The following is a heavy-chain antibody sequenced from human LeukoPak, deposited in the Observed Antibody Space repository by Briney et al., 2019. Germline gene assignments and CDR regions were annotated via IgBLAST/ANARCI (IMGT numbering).Heavy chain of an antibody. D-gene: IGHD3-10*01. V-gene: IGHV1-69*13. CDR2: IIPIFGTA. CDR3: ASDRGPRGDY. Sequence: VASVKVSCKASGGTFSSYAISWERQAPGQGLEWMGGIIPIFGTANYAQKFQGRVTITADESTSTAYMELSSLRSEDTAVYYCASDRGPRGDYWGQRTLVTVSS. CDR1: GGTFSSYA. J-gene: IGHJ4*02.